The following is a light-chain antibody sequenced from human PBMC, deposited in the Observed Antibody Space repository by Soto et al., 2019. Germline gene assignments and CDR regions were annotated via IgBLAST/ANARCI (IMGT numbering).Light chain of an antibody. J-gene: IGKJ1*01. CDR2: GAS. CDR1: QSVSSIY. Sequence: EIVLTQSPGTLSLSPGERATLSCRAIQSVSSIYLAWYQQKPGQAPRLLIYGASSRATGIPDRFSGSGSGTDFTLTISRLEPEDFAVYYCHQYGSSPWTFGQGTKV. V-gene: IGKV3-20*01. CDR3: HQYGSSPWT.